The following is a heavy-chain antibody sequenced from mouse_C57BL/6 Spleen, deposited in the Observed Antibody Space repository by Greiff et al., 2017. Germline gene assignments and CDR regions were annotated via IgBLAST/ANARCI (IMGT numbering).Heavy chain of an antibody. CDR1: GYSFTDYN. V-gene: IGHV1-39*01. D-gene: IGHD2-4*01. CDR3: ARGEDYDFYAMDY. Sequence: VQLQQSGPELVKPGASVKISCKASGYSFTDYNMNWVKQSNGKSLEWIGVITPNYGTTSYNQKFKGKATLTVDQASSTAYMQLNSLTSEDSAVYYCARGEDYDFYAMDYWGQGTSVTVSS. J-gene: IGHJ4*01. CDR2: ITPNYGTT.